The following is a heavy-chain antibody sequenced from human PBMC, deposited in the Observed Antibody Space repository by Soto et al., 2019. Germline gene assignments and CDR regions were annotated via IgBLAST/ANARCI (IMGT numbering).Heavy chain of an antibody. CDR3: ARESPYYVSSDCYLDY. J-gene: IGHJ4*02. Sequence: SQTLSLTCVISGDSVSGNSAAWNWIRQSPSRGLEWLGRTYYRSRWYNDYAVSVKSRITVTPDTSKNQYSLHQNSVTPEDTAVYYCARESPYYVSSDCYLDYWGQGALVTVSS. CDR2: TYYRSRWYN. D-gene: IGHD6-19*01. V-gene: IGHV6-1*01. CDR1: GDSVSGNSAA.